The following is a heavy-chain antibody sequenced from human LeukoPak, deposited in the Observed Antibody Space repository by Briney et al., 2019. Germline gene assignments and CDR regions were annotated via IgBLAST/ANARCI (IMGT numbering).Heavy chain of an antibody. CDR1: GYTFPCYY. V-gene: IGHV1-2*02. Sequence: ASVKVSCKASGYTFPCYYMHWVRQAPGQGLEWMGWLNPNSGGTNYAQKFQGRVTMTRDTSISTAYMELSRLRSDDTAVYYCARDGLEMATIVEAFDIWGQGTMVTVSS. CDR3: ARDGLEMATIVEAFDI. CDR2: LNPNSGGT. J-gene: IGHJ3*02. D-gene: IGHD5-24*01.